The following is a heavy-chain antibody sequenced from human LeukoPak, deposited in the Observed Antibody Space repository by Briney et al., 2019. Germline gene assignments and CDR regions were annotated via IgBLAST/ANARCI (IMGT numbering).Heavy chain of an antibody. Sequence: PGGSLRLSCAASGFTFSSYSMNWVRQAPGKGLEWVSYISSSSSTIYYADSVKGRFTISRDNAKNSLYLQMNSLRAEDTAVYYCARDHYYYDSSGLFDYWGQGTLVTVSS. D-gene: IGHD3-22*01. CDR1: GFTFSSYS. CDR3: ARDHYYYDSSGLFDY. CDR2: ISSSSSTI. J-gene: IGHJ4*02. V-gene: IGHV3-48*01.